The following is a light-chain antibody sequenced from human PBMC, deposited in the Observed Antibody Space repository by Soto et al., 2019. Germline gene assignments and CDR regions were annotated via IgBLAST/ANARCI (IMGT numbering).Light chain of an antibody. CDR3: QQRSTWPRWT. J-gene: IGKJ1*01. V-gene: IGKV3-11*01. CDR1: QSISSY. Sequence: ESVLTQSPATLSLSPGERATLSCRASQSISSYFAWYQQKPGQAPRLLIYDTSTRATGIPARFSGSGSGTDLTLTISSREPEDFAVYYCQQRSTWPRWTFGQGTKVEIK. CDR2: DTS.